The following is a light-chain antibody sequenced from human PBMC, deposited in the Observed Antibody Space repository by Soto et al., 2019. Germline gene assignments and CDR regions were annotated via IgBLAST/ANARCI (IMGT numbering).Light chain of an antibody. CDR2: GAS. Sequence: DIQMTQSPSSLSSSVGDIFTITCRASESISTWLAWYQQKPGKAPKLLIYGASSLESGVPPRFSGDGSETDFTLTISSLQRDDFGTHYCQQYSRLWSFGQGTKVDI. CDR3: QQYSRLWS. CDR1: ESISTW. V-gene: IGKV1-5*03. J-gene: IGKJ1*01.